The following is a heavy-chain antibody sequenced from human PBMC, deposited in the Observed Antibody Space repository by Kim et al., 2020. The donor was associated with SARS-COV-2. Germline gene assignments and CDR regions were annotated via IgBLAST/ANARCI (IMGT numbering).Heavy chain of an antibody. D-gene: IGHD3-3*01. Sequence: SETLSLTCTVSGGSISSSSYYWGWIRQPPGKGLEWIGSIYYSGSTYYNPSLKSRVTISVDTSKNQFSLKLSSVTAADTAVYYCARRERDYDFWSGYLEAFDIWGQGTMVTVSS. CDR1: GGSISSSSYY. J-gene: IGHJ3*02. CDR2: IYYSGST. V-gene: IGHV4-39*01. CDR3: ARRERDYDFWSGYLEAFDI.